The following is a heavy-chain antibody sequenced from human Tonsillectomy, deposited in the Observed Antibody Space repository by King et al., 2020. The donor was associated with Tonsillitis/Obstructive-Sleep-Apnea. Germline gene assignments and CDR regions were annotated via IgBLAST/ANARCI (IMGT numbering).Heavy chain of an antibody. CDR1: GFTFSSYS. CDR2: ISSSGSYI. Sequence: VQLVESGGGLVKPGGSLRLSCAASGFTFSSYSMNWVRQAPGKGLEWVSSISSSGSYIHYADSVKGRVTISRDNAKNSLYLQMNSLRADDTAVYYCARDPTVVVVAATPYFDYWGQGTLVTVSS. J-gene: IGHJ4*02. CDR3: ARDPTVVVVAATPYFDY. V-gene: IGHV3-21*01. D-gene: IGHD2-15*01.